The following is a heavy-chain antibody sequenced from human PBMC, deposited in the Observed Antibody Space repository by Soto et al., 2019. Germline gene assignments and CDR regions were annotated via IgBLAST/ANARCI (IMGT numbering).Heavy chain of an antibody. D-gene: IGHD6-19*01. Sequence: QVQLVQSGAEVKKPGASVKVSCKASGYTFTSYAMYWVRQAPGQRLEWMGWINAGNGNTKYSQKFQGRVTITRDTAASTANMELSSLRTKDTAVYYCAREGGWYHYYYGIDVWGQGTTVTVSS. CDR1: GYTFTSYA. CDR3: AREGGWYHYYYGIDV. J-gene: IGHJ6*02. CDR2: INAGNGNT. V-gene: IGHV1-3*01.